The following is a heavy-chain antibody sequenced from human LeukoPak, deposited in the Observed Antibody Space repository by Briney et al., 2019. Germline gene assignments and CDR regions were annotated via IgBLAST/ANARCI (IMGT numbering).Heavy chain of an antibody. CDR3: ARGIWTATSVQYYLDY. J-gene: IGHJ4*02. CDR2: FDPEDGET. D-gene: IGHD3/OR15-3a*01. Sequence: ASVKASCKVSGYTLTELSMHWLRQAPGKRLDWMGGFDPEDGETIYAQKFQGRVTMTEDTSTDTAYMELSSLRSEDTAVYYCARGIWTATSVQYYLDYWGQGTLVTVSS. V-gene: IGHV1-24*01. CDR1: GYTLTELS.